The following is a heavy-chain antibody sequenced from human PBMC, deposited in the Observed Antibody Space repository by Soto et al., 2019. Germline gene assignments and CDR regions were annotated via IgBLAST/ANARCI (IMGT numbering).Heavy chain of an antibody. CDR2: IYSGGST. Sequence: GGSVRLSCAASGFTVSRNYMSWVRQAPGKGLEWVSVIYSGGSTYYADSVKGRFTISRDNSENTLYLQMNSLRAEDTAVYYCARHIISGPRGADYWGQGPLVTVSS. J-gene: IGHJ4*02. CDR1: GFTVSRNY. V-gene: IGHV3-53*01. D-gene: IGHD1-26*01. CDR3: ARHIISGPRGADY.